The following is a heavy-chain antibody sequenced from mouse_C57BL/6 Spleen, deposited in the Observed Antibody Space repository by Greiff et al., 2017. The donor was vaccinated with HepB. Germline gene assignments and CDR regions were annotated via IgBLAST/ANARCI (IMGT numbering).Heavy chain of an antibody. Sequence: QVQLKQSGPELVKPGASVKISCKASGYAFSSSWMNWVKQRPGKGLEWIGRIYPGDGDTNYNQKFKGKATLTVDKSSSTAYMQLSSLTSEDSAVYYCAIEGLLPYFDYWGQGTTLTVSS. J-gene: IGHJ2*01. CDR3: AIEGLLPYFDY. D-gene: IGHD1-1*01. V-gene: IGHV1-82*01. CDR1: GYAFSSSW. CDR2: IYPGDGDT.